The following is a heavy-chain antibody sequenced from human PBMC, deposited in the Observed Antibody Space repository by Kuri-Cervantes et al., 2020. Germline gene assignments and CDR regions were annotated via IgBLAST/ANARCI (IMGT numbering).Heavy chain of an antibody. CDR2: IRYDGSNK. CDR1: GFTFSNYG. CDR3: AKDGITSAGTPFDS. D-gene: IGHD6-13*01. V-gene: IGHV3-30*02. Sequence: GGSLRLSCAASGFTFSNYGMHWVRQAPDKGLEWVAFIRYDGSNKYYADSVKGRFTISRDNSKNTLYLQMNSLRAEDTAVYYCAKDGITSAGTPFDSWGQGTLVTVSS. J-gene: IGHJ4*02.